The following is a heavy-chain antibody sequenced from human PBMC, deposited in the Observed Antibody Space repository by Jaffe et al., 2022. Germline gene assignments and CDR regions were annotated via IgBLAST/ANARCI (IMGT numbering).Heavy chain of an antibody. J-gene: IGHJ3*02. Sequence: QLQLQESGSGLVKPSQTLSLTCAVSGGSISSGGYSWSWIRQPPGKGLEWIGYIYHSGSTYYNPSLKSRVTISVDRSKNQFSLKLSSVTAADTAVYYCARAMEWLSRIDAFDIWGQGTMVTVSS. D-gene: IGHD3-3*01. V-gene: IGHV4-30-2*01. CDR2: IYHSGST. CDR1: GGSISSGGYS. CDR3: ARAMEWLSRIDAFDI.